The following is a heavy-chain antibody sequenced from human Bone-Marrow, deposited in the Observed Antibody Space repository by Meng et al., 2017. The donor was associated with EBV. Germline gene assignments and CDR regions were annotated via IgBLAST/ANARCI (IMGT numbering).Heavy chain of an antibody. J-gene: IGHJ5*02. CDR2: INTNTGNP. D-gene: IGHD7-27*01. CDR3: ARGGDEGWFDP. V-gene: IGHV7-4-1*02. CDR1: GYPFTSYA. Sequence: QVQLVQSGVYVKKPGASVKVACKASGYPFTSYAMNWVRQAPGQGLEWMVWINTNTGNPTYAQGFTGRFVFSLDTSVSTAYLQISSLKAEDTAVYYCARGGDEGWFDPWGQGTLVTVSS.